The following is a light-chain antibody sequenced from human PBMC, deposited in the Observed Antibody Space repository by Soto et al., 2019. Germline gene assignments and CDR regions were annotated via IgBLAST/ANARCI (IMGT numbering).Light chain of an antibody. CDR2: EAS. CDR1: HDISTY. Sequence: DIQMTQSPSTLSGSVGDRFAITCRASHDISTYLAWYQQKPGKAPKLMXYEASTLQSGVPSRFRGSGSGTEFTLTISGLLPEDFETYHCQQLNTLPFTFGQGTRLEIK. J-gene: IGKJ5*01. V-gene: IGKV1-9*01. CDR3: QQLNTLPFT.